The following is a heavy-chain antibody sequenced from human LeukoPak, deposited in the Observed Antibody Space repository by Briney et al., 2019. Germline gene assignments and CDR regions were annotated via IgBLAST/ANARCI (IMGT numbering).Heavy chain of an antibody. CDR1: GGSLSGYS. CDR2: INHSGST. D-gene: IGHD6-6*01. CDR3: ASGQRAARYYYMDV. J-gene: IGHJ6*03. V-gene: IGHV4-34*01. Sequence: PSETLSLTCAVYGGSLSGYSWSWIRQPPGKGLECIGEINHSGSTNYNPSLKSRVTISVDTSKNQFSLKLSSVTAADTAVYYCASGQRAARYYYMDVWGKGTTVTVSS.